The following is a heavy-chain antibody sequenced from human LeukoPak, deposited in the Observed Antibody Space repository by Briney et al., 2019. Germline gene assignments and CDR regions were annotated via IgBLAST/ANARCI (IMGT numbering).Heavy chain of an antibody. CDR3: AKDPVGTEGGSSSWYLFFDY. CDR1: GLTLSRYA. V-gene: IGHV3-23*01. CDR2: ISGSGGST. J-gene: IGHJ4*02. D-gene: IGHD6-13*01. Sequence: GRSLRLSCAASGLTLSRYAMSWVRQAPGKGLEWVSAISGSGGSTYYADSVKGRFTISRDNSKNTLYLQMNSLRAEDTAVYYCAKDPVGTEGGSSSWYLFFDYWGQGTLVTVSS.